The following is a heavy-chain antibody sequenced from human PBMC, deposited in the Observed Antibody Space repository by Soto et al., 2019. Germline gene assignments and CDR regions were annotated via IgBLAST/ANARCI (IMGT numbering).Heavy chain of an antibody. CDR3: ARDRTIFGVSYGMDV. CDR1: GYTFTSYD. D-gene: IGHD3-3*01. J-gene: IGHJ6*02. Sequence: ASVKVSCKASGYTFTSYDINWVRQATGQGLEWMGRMNPNSGNTGYAQKFQGRVTMTRNTSISTAYMELSSLRSEDTAVYYCARDRTIFGVSYGMDVWGQGTTVTVSS. V-gene: IGHV1-8*01. CDR2: MNPNSGNT.